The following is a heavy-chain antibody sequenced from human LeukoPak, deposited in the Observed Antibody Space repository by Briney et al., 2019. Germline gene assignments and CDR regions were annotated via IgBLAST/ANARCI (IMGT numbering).Heavy chain of an antibody. CDR1: GGSISSSSYY. CDR3: ARALYSGYDFDY. V-gene: IGHV4-39*07. D-gene: IGHD3-22*01. Sequence: SETLSLTCTVSGGSISSSSYYWRWIRQPPGKGLEWIGSIYYSGSTYYNPSLKSRVTISVDTSKNQFSLKLSSVTAADTAVYYCARALYSGYDFDYWGQGTLVTVSS. CDR2: IYYSGST. J-gene: IGHJ4*02.